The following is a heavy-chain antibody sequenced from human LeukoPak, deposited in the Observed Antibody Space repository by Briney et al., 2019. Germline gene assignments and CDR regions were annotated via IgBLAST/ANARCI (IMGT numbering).Heavy chain of an antibody. CDR1: GCNFGGYY. Sequence: GGSLRLSCAASGCNFGGYYMSWIRQAPGKGLEWVSYISRSGFSTYYAGSVKGRFTISRDNARNSLYLQMNSLAPDDPALYYCARGKRRFAYWGQGTLVSVSS. V-gene: IGHV3-11*01. CDR3: ARGKRRFAY. CDR2: ISRSGFST. J-gene: IGHJ4*02.